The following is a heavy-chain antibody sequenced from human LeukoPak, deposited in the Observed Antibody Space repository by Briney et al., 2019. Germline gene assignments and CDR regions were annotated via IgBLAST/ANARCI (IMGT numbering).Heavy chain of an antibody. CDR2: IHDSGST. J-gene: IGHJ6*03. CDR3: ARHSHLLSGYYYYYMDV. V-gene: IGHV4-39*01. CDR1: GGSISSSNYY. Sequence: SETLSLTCTVSGGSISSSNYYWGWIRQPPGKGLEWIGSIHDSGSTYYNPSLKSRVTISADTSKNQFSLKLSSVTAADTAVYYCARHSHLLSGYYYYYMDVWGKGTTVTVSS. D-gene: IGHD2-2*01.